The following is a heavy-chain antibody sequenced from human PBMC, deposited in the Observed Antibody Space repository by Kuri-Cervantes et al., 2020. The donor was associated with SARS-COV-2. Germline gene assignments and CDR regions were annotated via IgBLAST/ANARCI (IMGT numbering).Heavy chain of an antibody. D-gene: IGHD5-18*01. Sequence: SVKVSCKASGGLFSSYAISWVRQAPGQGLEWMGGIIPIFDSPDFAQKFQGRATITADKSTSTAYMDLSSLRSEDTAVYYCARGGYSYGYDRNYYYYGMDVWGQGTMVTVSS. CDR3: ARGGYSYGYDRNYYYYGMDV. V-gene: IGHV1-69*06. J-gene: IGHJ6*02. CDR2: IIPIFDSP. CDR1: GGLFSSYA.